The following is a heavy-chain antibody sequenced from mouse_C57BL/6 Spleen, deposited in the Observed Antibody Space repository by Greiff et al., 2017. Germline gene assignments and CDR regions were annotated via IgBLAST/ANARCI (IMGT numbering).Heavy chain of an antibody. J-gene: IGHJ2*01. CDR3: AREGALGPY. CDR1: GYTFTSYW. Sequence: QVQLQQPGAELVRPGTSVKLSCKASGYTFTSYWMHWVKQRPGQGLEWIGVIDPSDSYTNYKQKFKGKATLTVDTSSSTAYMQLSSLTSEDSAVYYCAREGALGPYWGQGTTLTVSS. V-gene: IGHV1-59*01. D-gene: IGHD4-1*01. CDR2: IDPSDSYT.